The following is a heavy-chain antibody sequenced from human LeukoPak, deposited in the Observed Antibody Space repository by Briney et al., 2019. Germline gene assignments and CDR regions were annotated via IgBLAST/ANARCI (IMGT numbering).Heavy chain of an antibody. CDR3: ASWIKYSSGWYTPDY. J-gene: IGHJ4*02. CDR1: GDSISSYY. V-gene: IGHV4-59*01. D-gene: IGHD6-19*01. Sequence: SETLSLTCTGSGDSISSYYWSWIRQPPGKGLEWIGYIYYSGSTNYNPSLKSRVTISVDTSKNQFSLKLSSVTAADTAVYYCASWIKYSSGWYTPDYWGQGTLVTVSS. CDR2: IYYSGST.